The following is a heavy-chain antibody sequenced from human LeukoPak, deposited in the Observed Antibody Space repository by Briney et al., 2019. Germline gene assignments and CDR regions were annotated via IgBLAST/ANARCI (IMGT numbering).Heavy chain of an antibody. CDR3: ARSAFLVTAPGLYYFDY. Sequence: ASVKVSCKASGYTFTSYYMHRVRQAPGQGLEWMGIINPSGGSTYYPQKFQGRVTMTRDTSTSTVYMELSSLRSEDTAVYYCARSAFLVTAPGLYYFDYWGQGTLVAVSS. J-gene: IGHJ4*02. CDR2: INPSGGST. D-gene: IGHD6-13*01. V-gene: IGHV1-46*01. CDR1: GYTFTSYY.